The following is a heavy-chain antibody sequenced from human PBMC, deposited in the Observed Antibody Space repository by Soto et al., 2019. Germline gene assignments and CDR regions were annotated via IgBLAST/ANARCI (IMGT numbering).Heavy chain of an antibody. CDR1: GFTFSSYG. J-gene: IGHJ6*02. CDR2: IWYDGSNK. CDR3: ARDKVARSSSAQPSYYYYYGMDV. V-gene: IGHV3-33*01. Sequence: GGSLRLSCAASGFTFSSYGMHWVRQAPGKGLEWVAVIWYDGSNKYYADSVKGRFTISRDNSKNTLYLQMNSLRAEDTAVYYCARDKVARSSSAQPSYYYYYGMDVWGQGTTVTVSS. D-gene: IGHD6-6*01.